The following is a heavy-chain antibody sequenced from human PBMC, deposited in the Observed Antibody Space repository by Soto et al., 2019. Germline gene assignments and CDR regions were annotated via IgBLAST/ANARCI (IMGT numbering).Heavy chain of an antibody. Sequence: ASVKVSCKASGYTFTSYGISWVRQAPGQGLEWMGWISAYNGNTNYAQKLQGRVTMTTDTSTSTAYMELRSLRSDDTAVYYCARDDGLGTAVVKIDYWGQGTLVTVSS. CDR2: ISAYNGNT. V-gene: IGHV1-18*01. CDR1: GYTFTSYG. CDR3: ARDDGLGTAVVKIDY. D-gene: IGHD5-18*01. J-gene: IGHJ4*02.